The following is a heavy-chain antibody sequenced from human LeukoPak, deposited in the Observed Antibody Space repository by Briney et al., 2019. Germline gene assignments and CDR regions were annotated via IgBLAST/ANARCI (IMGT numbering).Heavy chain of an antibody. CDR1: GFTFSSYW. CDR3: ARGSPDFWSGYLIDY. Sequence: GGSLRLSCAASGFTFSSYWMHWVRQAPGKGLVWVSRINSDGSSTSYADSVKGRFTISRDNAKNTLYLQMNSLRAEDTAVYYCARGSPDFWSGYLIDYWGQGTLVTVSS. V-gene: IGHV3-74*01. J-gene: IGHJ4*02. D-gene: IGHD3-3*01. CDR2: INSDGSST.